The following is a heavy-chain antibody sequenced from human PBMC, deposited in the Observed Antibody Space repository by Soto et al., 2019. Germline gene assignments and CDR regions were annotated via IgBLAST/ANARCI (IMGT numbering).Heavy chain of an antibody. D-gene: IGHD5-12*01. CDR2: ISSDGSNK. CDR1: GFTFSSYG. V-gene: IGHV3-30*03. Sequence: GGSLRLSCAASGFTFSSYGMHWVRQAPCKGLEWVAVISSDGSNKYYADSVKGRFTISRDNSKNTLYLQMNSLRAEDTAVYYCAGRDGYNYGALDIWGQGTMVTVSS. J-gene: IGHJ3*02. CDR3: AGRDGYNYGALDI.